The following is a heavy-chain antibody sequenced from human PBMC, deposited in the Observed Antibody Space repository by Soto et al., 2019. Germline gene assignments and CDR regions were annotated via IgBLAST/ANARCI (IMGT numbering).Heavy chain of an antibody. D-gene: IGHD2-2*01. J-gene: IGHJ4*02. V-gene: IGHV3-73*02. Sequence: EVQLVESGGDLVQPGGSLKLSCAASGFTFSGSALHWVRQASGKGLEWVGRIRSKANNYATAYAASVKGRFTISRDESKNMAYLQMNSLRTENTAVYYCSAYCSSNGCSDEDFDYGGQGTVVTVSS. CDR3: SAYCSSNGCSDEDFDY. CDR1: GFTFSGSA. CDR2: IRSKANNYAT.